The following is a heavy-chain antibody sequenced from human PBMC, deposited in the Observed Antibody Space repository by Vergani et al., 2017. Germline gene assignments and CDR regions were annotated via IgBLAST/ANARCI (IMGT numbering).Heavy chain of an antibody. CDR1: GFTVSSNY. Sequence: EVQLVESGGGLVQPGGSLRLSCAASGFTVSSNYMSWVRQAPGKGLEWVSVIYSGGSTYYADSVKGRFTNSRDNSKNTLYLQMNSLRAEDTAVYYCARVPRGWPRNNWFDPWGQGTLVTVSS. CDR2: IYSGGST. CDR3: ARVPRGWPRNNWFDP. V-gene: IGHV3-66*02. J-gene: IGHJ5*02. D-gene: IGHD6-19*01.